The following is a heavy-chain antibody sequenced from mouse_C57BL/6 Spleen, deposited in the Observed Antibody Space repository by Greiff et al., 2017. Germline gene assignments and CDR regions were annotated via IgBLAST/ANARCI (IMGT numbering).Heavy chain of an antibody. D-gene: IGHD1-1*01. CDR1: GYTFTSYW. V-gene: IGHV1-59*01. Sequence: QVQLKQPGAELVRPGPSVKLSCKASGYTFTSYWMHWVKQRPGQGLEWIGVIDPSDSYTNYNQKFKGKATLTVDTSSSTAYMQLSSLTSEDSAVYYCAGIYHYGSSYHPFDYWGQGTTLTVSS. CDR2: IDPSDSYT. CDR3: AGIYHYGSSYHPFDY. J-gene: IGHJ2*01.